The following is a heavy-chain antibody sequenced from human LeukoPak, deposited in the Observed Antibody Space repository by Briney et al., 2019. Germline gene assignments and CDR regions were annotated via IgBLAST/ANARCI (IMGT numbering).Heavy chain of an antibody. J-gene: IGHJ4*02. D-gene: IGHD5-12*01. CDR3: ASVTLRGYSGSDY. Sequence: ASVKVSCKASGYTFTGYYMHWVRQAPGQGLEWMGRIIPILGIANYAQKFQGRVTITADKSTSTAYMELSSLRSEDTAVYYCASVTLRGYSGSDYWGQGTLVTVSS. V-gene: IGHV1-69*02. CDR2: IIPILGIA. CDR1: GYTFTGYY.